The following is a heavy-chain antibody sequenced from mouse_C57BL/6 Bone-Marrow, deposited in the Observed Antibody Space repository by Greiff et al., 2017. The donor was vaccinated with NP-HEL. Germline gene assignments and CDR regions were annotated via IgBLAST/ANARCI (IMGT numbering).Heavy chain of an antibody. CDR3: AGDHDGYYLTGSDY. V-gene: IGHV12-3*01. J-gene: IGHJ2*01. CDR2: ITHSGET. Sequence: VQLQESGPGLVKPSQSLFLTCSITGFPITSGYFWIWLRQSPGKPLEWMGYITHSGETFYNPSLQSPISITRETSKNQFFLQLNSVTTEDTAMYYCAGDHDGYYLTGSDYWGQGTTLTVSS. D-gene: IGHD2-3*01. CDR1: GFPITSGYF.